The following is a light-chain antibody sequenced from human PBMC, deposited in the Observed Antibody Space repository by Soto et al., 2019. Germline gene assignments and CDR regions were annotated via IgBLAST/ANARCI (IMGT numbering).Light chain of an antibody. CDR2: DAS. J-gene: IGKJ1*01. CDR3: QQYNNWPPWT. Sequence: EEVLTQSPATLSLYPGERAILSCRASQRISNNLAWYQQKAGQAPRLLIYDASTRATGIPARFSGSGSGTEFTLTISSLQSEDFAVYYCQQYNNWPPWTFCQVSKVDI. V-gene: IGKV3-15*01. CDR1: QRISNN.